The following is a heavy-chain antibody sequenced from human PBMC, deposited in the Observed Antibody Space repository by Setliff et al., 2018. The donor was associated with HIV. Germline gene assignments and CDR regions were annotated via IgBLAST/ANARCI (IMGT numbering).Heavy chain of an antibody. V-gene: IGHV3-23*01. CDR2: ISPSGDTT. CDR1: GFAFSRYG. J-gene: IGHJ4*02. CDR3: ARSRPYNSALDY. D-gene: IGHD6-25*01. Sequence: PGGSLRLSCAASGFAFSRYGMGWVRRAPGKGLEWVSSISPSGDTTYYADSVKGRFTLSRDNSKNTVYLQVGSLRPDDTAMYYCARSRPYNSALDYWGQGTLVTVSS.